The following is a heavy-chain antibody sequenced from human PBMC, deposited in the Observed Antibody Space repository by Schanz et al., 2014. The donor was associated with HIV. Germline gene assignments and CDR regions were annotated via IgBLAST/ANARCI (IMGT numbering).Heavy chain of an antibody. CDR1: GGSISGHY. Sequence: QVQLQESGPGLVEPSETLSLSCAVSGGSISGHYWSWIRQPAGKGLEWIGRIGSSDYNPSLKSRVSMSVDTAKNQIPLEMKSVTAADTAVYFCARQIANRRVNGDYWFDSWGQGTLVTVSS. CDR3: ARQIANRRVNGDYWFDS. CDR2: IGSS. D-gene: IGHD4-17*01. J-gene: IGHJ5*01. V-gene: IGHV4-4*07.